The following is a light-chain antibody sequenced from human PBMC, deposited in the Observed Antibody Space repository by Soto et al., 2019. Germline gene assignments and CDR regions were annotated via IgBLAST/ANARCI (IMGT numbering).Light chain of an antibody. CDR3: QQYNSYPGT. CDR2: DAS. Sequence: AIQLTQSPSSLSTSVGDRVTITCRASQGISSALAWYQQKVGKPPKLLISDASNLESVVPSRFSGSGSGTDFTLTISTLQPEDFATYYCQQYNSYPGTFGGGTRVEI. V-gene: IGKV1-13*02. J-gene: IGKJ4*01. CDR1: QGISSA.